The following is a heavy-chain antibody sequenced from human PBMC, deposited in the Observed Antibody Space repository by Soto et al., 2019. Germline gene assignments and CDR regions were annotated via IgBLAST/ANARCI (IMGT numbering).Heavy chain of an antibody. J-gene: IGHJ6*02. CDR2: VIPVHGTA. D-gene: IGHD2-8*01. CDR1: GGTFSSNG. V-gene: IGHV1-69*01. Sequence: QVQLVQSGAEVKKPGSSVKVSCKASGGTFSSNGISWVRQAPGQGLEWMGGVIPVHGTARYAQNFQGRVTMTADESTSTAYMELSSLRSEDTAVYYCARARYCTNGICLMPRDYYGMDVWGQGTTVTVSS. CDR3: ARARYCTNGICLMPRDYYGMDV.